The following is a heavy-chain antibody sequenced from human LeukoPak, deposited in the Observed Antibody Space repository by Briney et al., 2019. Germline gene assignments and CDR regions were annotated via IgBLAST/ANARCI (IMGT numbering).Heavy chain of an antibody. V-gene: IGHV3-30*02. D-gene: IGHD2/OR15-2a*01. CDR1: GITFSSYG. J-gene: IGHJ4*02. Sequence: GGSLRLSCGSSGITFSSYGMHWVRQAPGKGLGGVACIRYDGSNKYYVDSMKGRFTISRDNAKNLLYLQMNSLRAEDTAVYYCARDGGHSTDFDYWGQGTLVTVSS. CDR3: ARDGGHSTDFDY. CDR2: IRYDGSNK.